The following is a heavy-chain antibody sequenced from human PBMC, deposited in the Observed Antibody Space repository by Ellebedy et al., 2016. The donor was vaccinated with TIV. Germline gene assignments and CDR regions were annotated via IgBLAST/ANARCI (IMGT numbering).Heavy chain of an antibody. Sequence: GESLKIPCAASGFTFSSHDMHWVRQATGKGLGWVSAIGTAGDTYYAGSVKGRFTISRENAKNSLYLQMNSLIAEDTAVYYCVRASSGFDYWGQGTLVTVSS. V-gene: IGHV3-13*01. CDR1: GFTFSSHD. CDR2: IGTAGDT. J-gene: IGHJ4*02. CDR3: VRASSGFDY. D-gene: IGHD6-25*01.